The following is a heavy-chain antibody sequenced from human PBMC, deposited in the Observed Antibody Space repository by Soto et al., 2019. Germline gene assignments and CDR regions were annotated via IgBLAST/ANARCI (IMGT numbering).Heavy chain of an antibody. V-gene: IGHV3-30*18. J-gene: IGHJ4*02. CDR2: ISFVGRFK. CDR3: AKDVTLFGVDPTFFDS. Sequence: QVHLVESGGGVVQPGRSLRLSCAASGFTFSNYGMHWVRQAPGKGLAWVAYISFVGRFKHYTDSVKGRFTVSRDDSQTTLYLLMNSLRVDDTALYYCAKDVTLFGVDPTFFDSWGQGNMVTVAS. CDR1: GFTFSNYG. D-gene: IGHD3-3*01.